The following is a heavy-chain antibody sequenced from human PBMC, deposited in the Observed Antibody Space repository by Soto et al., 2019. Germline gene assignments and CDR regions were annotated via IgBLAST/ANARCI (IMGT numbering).Heavy chain of an antibody. J-gene: IGHJ4*02. CDR1: GFTFSDYA. CDR3: AKVKTWTYLDY. Sequence: EVQLLESGGGSVQPGGSLRLSCAASGFTFSDYAMSWVRQAPGKGLEWVSTISGSGGSTYYADSVKGRFTISRDSSKNTLYLQMNSLRAEDTAVYYCAKVKTWTYLDYWGQGTLVTVSS. D-gene: IGHD5-12*01. CDR2: ISGSGGST. V-gene: IGHV3-23*01.